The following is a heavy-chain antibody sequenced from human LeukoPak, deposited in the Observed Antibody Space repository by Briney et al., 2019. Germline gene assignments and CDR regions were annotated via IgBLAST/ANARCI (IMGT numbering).Heavy chain of an antibody. CDR3: ARDEYYDTSGYYGYYFDF. CDR2: ISGGADST. Sequence: GGSLRLSCVMSRFTFSRHAMNWVRQAPGKGLEWVSAISGGADSTFYSDSVQGRFTISRDNYENTLYLQMNSLRAEDTAVYYCARDEYYDTSGYYGYYFDFWGHGTLVTVSS. J-gene: IGHJ4*01. CDR1: RFTFSRHA. V-gene: IGHV3-23*01. D-gene: IGHD3-22*01.